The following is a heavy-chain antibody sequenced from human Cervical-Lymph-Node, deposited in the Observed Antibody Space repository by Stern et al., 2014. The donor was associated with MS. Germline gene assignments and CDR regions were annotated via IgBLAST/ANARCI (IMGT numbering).Heavy chain of an antibody. CDR3: ARERGYCSGGRCYPYYFDY. Sequence: VQLVESGAGVVQPGRSLRLSCAPSGFTFSNYAMHWVRQAPGQGLEWVALLSHAGTKEYYADSVKGRFSISRDNTNNTLYLQMTSLRTDDTAVYFCARERGYCSGGRCYPYYFDYWGQGTLVTVSS. CDR2: LSHAGTKE. V-gene: IGHV3-30-3*01. D-gene: IGHD2-15*01. J-gene: IGHJ4*02. CDR1: GFTFSNYA.